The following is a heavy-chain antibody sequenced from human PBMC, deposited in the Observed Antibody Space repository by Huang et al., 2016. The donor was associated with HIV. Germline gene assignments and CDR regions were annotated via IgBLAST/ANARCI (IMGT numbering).Heavy chain of an antibody. CDR3: AHSMVGASSFDY. J-gene: IGHJ4*02. V-gene: IGHV2-5*02. D-gene: IGHD1-26*01. Sequence: QITLKESGPTLVKPTQTLTLTCTFSGFSLSTHGVGVGWIRQPPGKALAWLALIYWDDDKRYSPSLRHRLTITKDSSKNQVVLTMTNLDPVDTATYFCAHSMVGASSFDYWGQGTLVTVSS. CDR2: IYWDDDK. CDR1: GFSLSTHGVG.